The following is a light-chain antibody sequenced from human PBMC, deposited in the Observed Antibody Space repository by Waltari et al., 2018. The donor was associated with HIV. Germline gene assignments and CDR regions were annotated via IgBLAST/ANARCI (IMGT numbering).Light chain of an antibody. CDR3: QQYFNYPFT. Sequence: AIRMTQSPSSISASKGDKVAITCQASQAIDSSLAWYQQKPGGAPKLLIYGVSTLESGVASRFSGSGFGTQFTLTIGCLQPEDFATYYCQQYFNYPFTFGPGTKV. CDR2: GVS. V-gene: IGKV1-8*01. J-gene: IGKJ3*01. CDR1: QAIDSS.